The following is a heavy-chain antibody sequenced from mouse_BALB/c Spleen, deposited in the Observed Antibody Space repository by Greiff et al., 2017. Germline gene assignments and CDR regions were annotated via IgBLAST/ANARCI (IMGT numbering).Heavy chain of an antibody. CDR1: GYSFTGYY. J-gene: IGHJ3*01. CDR3: ARWGDYDGFAY. V-gene: IGHV1-31*01. CDR2: INPYNGAT. D-gene: IGHD2-4*01. Sequence: VQLQQSGPELVKPGASVKISCKASGYSFTGYYMHWVKQSHVKSLEWIGRINPYNGATSYNQNFKDKASLTVDKSSSTAYMELHSLTSEDSAVYYCARWGDYDGFAYWGQGTLVTVSA.